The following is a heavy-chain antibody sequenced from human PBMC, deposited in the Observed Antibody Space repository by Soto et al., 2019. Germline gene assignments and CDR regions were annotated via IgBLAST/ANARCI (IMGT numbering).Heavy chain of an antibody. CDR2: IYYSGST. J-gene: IGHJ6*02. CDR1: GGSISSSSYY. CDR3: ARHHPPEIRDYGVQSSGMDA. V-gene: IGHV4-39*01. Sequence: SETLSLTCTVSGGSISSSSYYWGWIRQPPGKGLEWIGSIYYSGSTYYNPSLKSRVTISVDTSKNQFSLKLSSVTAADTAVYYFARHHPPEIRDYGVQSSGMDAWGQGTTVTVSS. D-gene: IGHD4-17*01.